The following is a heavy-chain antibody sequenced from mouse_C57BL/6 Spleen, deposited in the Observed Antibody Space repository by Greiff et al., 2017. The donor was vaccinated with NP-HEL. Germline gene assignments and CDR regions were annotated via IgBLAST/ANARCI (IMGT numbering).Heavy chain of an antibody. J-gene: IGHJ4*01. CDR2: IYPGSGNT. D-gene: IGHD1-1*02. Sequence: QVQLKQSGPELVKPGASVKISCKASGYSFTSYYIHWVKQRPGQGLEWIGWIYPGSGNTKYNEKFKGKATLTADTSSSTAYMQLSSLTSEDSAVYYCARVVKYAMDYWGQGTSVTVSS. V-gene: IGHV1-66*01. CDR3: ARVVKYAMDY. CDR1: GYSFTSYY.